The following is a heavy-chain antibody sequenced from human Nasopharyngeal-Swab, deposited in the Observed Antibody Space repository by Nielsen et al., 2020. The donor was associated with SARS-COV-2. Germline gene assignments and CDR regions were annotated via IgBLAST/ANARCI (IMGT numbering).Heavy chain of an antibody. J-gene: IGHJ2*01. V-gene: IGHV3-30-3*01. Sequence: GESLKISCAASGFTFSSYAMHWVRQAPGKGLEWVAVISHDGSNKYYADSVKGRFTISRDNSKNTLYLQMNSLRAEDTAVYYCASAYGGSYWYFDLWGRGTPVTVSS. CDR2: ISHDGSNK. CDR3: ASAYGGSYWYFDL. D-gene: IGHD4-23*01. CDR1: GFTFSSYA.